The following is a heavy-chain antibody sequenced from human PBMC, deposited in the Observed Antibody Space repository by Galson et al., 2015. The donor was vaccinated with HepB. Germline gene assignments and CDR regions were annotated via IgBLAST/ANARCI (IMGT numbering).Heavy chain of an antibody. V-gene: IGHV1-58*02. J-gene: IGHJ4*02. CDR2: IVVSSGNT. Sequence: SVKVSCKASGFSFRNSAMQWVRQAHGQGLEWIGWIVVSSGNTNYAQKFQERVTITRDMSTSTAYMELGSLRSEDTAVYYCAGQFLGWEEWGQGTLVTVSS. CDR1: GFSFRNSA. CDR3: AGQFLGWEE. D-gene: IGHD3-3*01.